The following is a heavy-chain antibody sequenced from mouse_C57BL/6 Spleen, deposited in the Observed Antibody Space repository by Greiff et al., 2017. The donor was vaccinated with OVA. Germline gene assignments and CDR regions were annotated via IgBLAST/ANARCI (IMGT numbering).Heavy chain of an antibody. D-gene: IGHD1-1*01. J-gene: IGHJ4*01. Sequence: VQLQQSGPELVKPGASVKISCKASGYSFTGYYMHWVKQSSEKSLEWIGEINPSTGGTSYNQKFKGKATLTVDKSSSTAYMQLKSLTSEDSAVYYCARDITTVVADYAMDYWGQGTSVTVSS. CDR1: GYSFTGYY. V-gene: IGHV1-43*01. CDR3: ARDITTVVADYAMDY. CDR2: INPSTGGT.